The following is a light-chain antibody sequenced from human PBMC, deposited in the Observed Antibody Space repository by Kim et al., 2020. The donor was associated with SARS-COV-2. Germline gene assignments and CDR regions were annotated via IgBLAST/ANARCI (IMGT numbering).Light chain of an antibody. CDR2: EVS. V-gene: IGLV2-23*02. Sequence: QAMTLPCTGTSSDVGSYNLVSWYQQHPGKAPKLMIYEVSKRPSGVSNRFSGSKSGNTASLTISGLQAEDEADYYCCSYAGSSTYVVFGGGAQLTVL. J-gene: IGLJ2*01. CDR1: SSDVGSYNL. CDR3: CSYAGSSTYVV.